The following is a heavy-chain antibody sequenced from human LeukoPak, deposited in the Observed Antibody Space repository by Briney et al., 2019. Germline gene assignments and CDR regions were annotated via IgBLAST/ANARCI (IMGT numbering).Heavy chain of an antibody. Sequence: GGSLRLSCAASGFTFSSYWMHWVRHAPGKGLVWVSSINSDGSSTSYADSVKGRFTISRDNAKNTLYLQMNSLRAEDTAVYYCAKRGIAMEDSVDYWGQGTLVTVSS. D-gene: IGHD5-18*01. CDR1: GFTFSSYW. CDR2: INSDGSST. J-gene: IGHJ4*02. V-gene: IGHV3-74*01. CDR3: AKRGIAMEDSVDY.